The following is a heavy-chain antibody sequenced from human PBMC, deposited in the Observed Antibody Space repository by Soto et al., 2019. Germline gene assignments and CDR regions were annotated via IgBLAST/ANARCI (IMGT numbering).Heavy chain of an antibody. CDR3: ARRPSPPDP. V-gene: IGHV6-1*01. CDR1: GDSVSSNNAA. Sequence: SQTLPLTCAISGDSVSSNNAAWNWIRQSPARGLEWLGRTYYRSKWYNYYSPSVKDLISIKPDTSKNQLSLQLNPVTPEASAVYSCARRPSPPDPWGQGILVIVSA. D-gene: IGHD6-6*01. CDR2: TYYRSKWYN. J-gene: IGHJ5*02.